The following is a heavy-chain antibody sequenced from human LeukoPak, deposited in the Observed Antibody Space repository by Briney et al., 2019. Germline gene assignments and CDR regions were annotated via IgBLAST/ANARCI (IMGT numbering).Heavy chain of an antibody. J-gene: IGHJ5*02. CDR2: IKQDGSEK. CDR3: ARAYTGFINWFDP. Sequence: GGSLRLSCAASGFTFSSYWMSWVRQAPGKGLEWVANIKQDGSEKYYVDSVKGRFTISRDNAKNSLYLQMNSLRAEDTAVYYCARAYTGFINWFDPWGQGTLVTVSS. D-gene: IGHD2-2*02. CDR1: GFTFSSYW. V-gene: IGHV3-7*01.